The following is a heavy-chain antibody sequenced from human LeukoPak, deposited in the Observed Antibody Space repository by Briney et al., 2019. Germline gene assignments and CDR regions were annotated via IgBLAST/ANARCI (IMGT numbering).Heavy chain of an antibody. J-gene: IGHJ4*02. CDR1: GGTFSSYT. V-gene: IGHV1-69*01. Sequence: SVKVSCKASGGTFSSYTISWVRQAPGQGLEWMGGIIPIFGTANYAQKFQGRVTITADESTSTAYMELSSLRSEDTAVYYCARDETYYDFWSGYPNFDYWGQGTLVTVSS. CDR2: IIPIFGTA. CDR3: ARDETYYDFWSGYPNFDY. D-gene: IGHD3-3*01.